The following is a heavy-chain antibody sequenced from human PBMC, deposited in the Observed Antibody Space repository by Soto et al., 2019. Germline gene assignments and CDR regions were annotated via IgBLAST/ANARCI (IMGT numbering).Heavy chain of an antibody. D-gene: IGHD3-10*01. J-gene: IGHJ5*02. Sequence: GESLKISCKGPGHLFNNHWIGWVRQTPGKGLEWMGLIFTRDSETKTSPSFQGHVSFPVDNSINTVYLQWTSLKTTDTGIYFCARGYFDSGHGYDLWGQGTLVTVSS. CDR1: GHLFNNHW. CDR2: IFTRDSET. CDR3: ARGYFDSGHGYDL. V-gene: IGHV5-51*01.